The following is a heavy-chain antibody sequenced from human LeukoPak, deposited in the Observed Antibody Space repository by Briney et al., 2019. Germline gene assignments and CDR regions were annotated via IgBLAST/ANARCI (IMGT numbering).Heavy chain of an antibody. CDR2: IYYSGTT. Sequence: SETLSLTCTVSGGSLSSHYWSWIRQPPGKGLEWIGYIYYSGTTNYNPSLKSRVTISVDTSKNQFSLKLGSVTAADTAVYYCARGVYIAAAQYGYWGQGTLVTVSS. CDR1: GGSLSSHY. D-gene: IGHD6-13*01. J-gene: IGHJ4*02. CDR3: ARGVYIAAAQYGY. V-gene: IGHV4-59*11.